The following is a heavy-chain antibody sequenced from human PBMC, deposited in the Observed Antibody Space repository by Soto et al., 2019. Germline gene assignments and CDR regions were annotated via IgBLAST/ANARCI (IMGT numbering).Heavy chain of an antibody. V-gene: IGHV4-39*01. D-gene: IGHD1-1*01. CDR3: ARGTTWTLLFDP. CDR1: GGSISTSDYY. Sequence: PSETLSLTCTVSGGSISTSDYYWGWIRQPPGKGLEWIGSIYYSGSTYYNPSLKSRVTMSEDTSKNQFSLKLSSVAATDTAVYYCARGTTWTLLFDPWGQGSLVIVSS. CDR2: IYYSGST. J-gene: IGHJ5*02.